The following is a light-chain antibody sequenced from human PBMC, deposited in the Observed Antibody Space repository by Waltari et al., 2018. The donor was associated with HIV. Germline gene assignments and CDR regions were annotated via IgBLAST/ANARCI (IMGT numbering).Light chain of an antibody. V-gene: IGLV3-1*01. J-gene: IGLJ3*02. CDR3: QAWDNSAAWV. CDR1: NLGDPY. Sequence: SYGVTQPPSVSVSPGQTASITCSGDNLGDPYTSWYQQRPRQPPVLVIYQNNKRPAGIPERFSCSNAGNTATLTISGTQAMDEADYYCQAWDNSAAWVFGGGTKLTVL. CDR2: QNN.